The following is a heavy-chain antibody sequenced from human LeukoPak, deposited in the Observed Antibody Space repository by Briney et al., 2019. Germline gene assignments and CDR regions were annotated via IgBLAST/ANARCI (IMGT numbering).Heavy chain of an antibody. CDR1: GGSISNYF. D-gene: IGHD5-12*01. CDR2: VFYNGRT. J-gene: IGHJ4*02. Sequence: SETLSLTCTVAGGSISNYFWSWIRQPPGKGLEWVGNVFYNGRTNYNPSPKRRVTISRDTSSIRFSLRLSSVTAADTATYYCASERGFSGHTFDYWGQGIMVTVSS. CDR3: ASERGFSGHTFDY. V-gene: IGHV4-59*01.